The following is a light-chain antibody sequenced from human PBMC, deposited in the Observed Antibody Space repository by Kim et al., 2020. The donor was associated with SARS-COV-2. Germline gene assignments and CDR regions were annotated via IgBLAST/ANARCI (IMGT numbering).Light chain of an antibody. J-gene: IGKJ4*01. V-gene: IGKV1-39*01. Sequence: ASVGDRVTITCRPSQSISSYLNWYQQKPGKAPKLLVYAASSLQSGVPSRFSGSGSGTDSTLTISSLQPEDFATYYCQQSYSTRLTFGGGTKVEIK. CDR2: AAS. CDR1: QSISSY. CDR3: QQSYSTRLT.